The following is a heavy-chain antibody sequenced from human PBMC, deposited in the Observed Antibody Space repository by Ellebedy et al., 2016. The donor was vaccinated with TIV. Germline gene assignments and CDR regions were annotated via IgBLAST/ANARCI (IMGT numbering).Heavy chain of an antibody. J-gene: IGHJ6*02. Sequence: GGSLRLSCAASGFTFSSYSMNWVRQAPGKGLEWVAVISYDGSNKYYADSVKGRFTISRDNSKNTLYLQMNSLRAEDTAVYYCARAYYGMDVWGQGTTVTLSS. CDR2: ISYDGSNK. V-gene: IGHV3-30*03. CDR3: ARAYYGMDV. CDR1: GFTFSSYS.